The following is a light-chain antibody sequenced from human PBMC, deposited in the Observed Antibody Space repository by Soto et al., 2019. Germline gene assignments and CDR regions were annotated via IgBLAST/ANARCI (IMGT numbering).Light chain of an antibody. J-gene: IGKJ5*01. CDR3: QQHGTSPIT. CDR2: GAS. V-gene: IGKV3-20*01. Sequence: EIVLTQSPGTLSLSPGERATLSCRASQSVSSSYLAWYQQKPGQAPRLLIYGASSRATGIPDRFSGSGSGTDFTLTISRLEPEDFAVYYCQQHGTSPITFGQGTLLEIK. CDR1: QSVSSSY.